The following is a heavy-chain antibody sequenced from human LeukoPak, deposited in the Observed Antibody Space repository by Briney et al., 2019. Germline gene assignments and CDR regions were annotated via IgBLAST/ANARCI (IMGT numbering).Heavy chain of an antibody. CDR2: ISYSSRTI. J-gene: IGHJ4*02. CDR1: GFTFSSYS. D-gene: IGHD3-10*01. CDR3: VREGYYASGRSPTYYFEY. V-gene: IGHV3-48*02. Sequence: SGGSLRLSCAASGFTFSSYSMNWVRQAPGKGLEWVSYISYSSRTIYYADSVKGRFSISRDNAKNSLYLQMNSLRDEDTAVYYCVREGYYASGRSPTYYFEYWGRGTVVTVSS.